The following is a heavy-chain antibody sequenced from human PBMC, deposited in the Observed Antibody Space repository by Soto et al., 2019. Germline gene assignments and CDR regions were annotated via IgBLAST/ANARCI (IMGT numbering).Heavy chain of an antibody. D-gene: IGHD3-22*01. V-gene: IGHV1-18*01. J-gene: IGHJ4*02. CDR1: GYTFTSYG. Sequence: QVQLVQSGAEVKKPGDSVKVSCKASGYTFTSYGISWVRQAPGQGLEWMGWISAYNGNTNYAQKLQGRVTMTTDTSTSTAYMELRSLRADDTDVYYCSRDPVLEYDSSGYYGDYWGQVTLVTVSS. CDR3: SRDPVLEYDSSGYYGDY. CDR2: ISAYNGNT.